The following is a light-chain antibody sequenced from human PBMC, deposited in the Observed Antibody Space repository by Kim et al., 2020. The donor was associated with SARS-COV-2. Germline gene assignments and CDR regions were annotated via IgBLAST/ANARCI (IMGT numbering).Light chain of an antibody. CDR1: KLGDKY. CDR3: QAWDSSSYV. J-gene: IGLJ1*01. V-gene: IGLV3-1*01. CDR2: QDS. Sequence: GSPGQTASITCSGDKLGDKYACWYQQKPGQSPVLVIYQDSKRPSGIPERFSGSNSGNTATLTISGTQAMDEADYYCQAWDSSSYVFGTGTKVTVL.